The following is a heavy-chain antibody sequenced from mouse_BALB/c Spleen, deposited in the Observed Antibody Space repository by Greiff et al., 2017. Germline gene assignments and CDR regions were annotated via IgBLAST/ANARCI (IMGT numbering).Heavy chain of an antibody. CDR2: INPNNGGT. Sequence: EVQLQQSGPELVKPGASVKIPCKASGYTFTDYNMDWVKQSHGKSLEWIGDINPNNGGTIYNQKFKGKATLTVDKSPSTAYMELRSLTSEDTAVYYCARIHYYGNPYYAMDYWGQGTSVTVSS. CDR1: GYTFTDYN. D-gene: IGHD1-1*01. CDR3: ARIHYYGNPYYAMDY. V-gene: IGHV1-18*01. J-gene: IGHJ4*01.